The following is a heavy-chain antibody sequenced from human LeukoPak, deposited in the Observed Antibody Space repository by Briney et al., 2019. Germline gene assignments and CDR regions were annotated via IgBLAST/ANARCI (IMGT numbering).Heavy chain of an antibody. CDR1: GYSFTSYW. J-gene: IGHJ3*02. D-gene: IGHD3-22*01. Sequence: GESLKISCKGSGYSFTSYWIGWVRQMPGKGLEWMGIIYPGDSDTRYSPSFQGQVTISADKSISTAYLQWSSLKASDTAMYYCARGEEYYYDSSGLYGLAFDIWGQGTMVTVSS. CDR3: ARGEEYYYDSSGLYGLAFDI. CDR2: IYPGDSDT. V-gene: IGHV5-51*01.